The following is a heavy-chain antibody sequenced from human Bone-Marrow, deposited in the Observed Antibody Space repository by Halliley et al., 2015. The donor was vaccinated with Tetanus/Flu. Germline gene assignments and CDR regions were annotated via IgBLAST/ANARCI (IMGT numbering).Heavy chain of an antibody. CDR3: AKDPRSDPDLDY. J-gene: IGHJ4*02. V-gene: IGHV3-23*01. CDR1: GFTIRTYS. CDR2: ISISGGDT. Sequence: SGFTIRTYSMNWVRQAPGKGLEWVSTISISGGDTYYADSVKGRFTVSRDNSKNTLYLQMNSLRVEDTALYYCAKDPRSDPDLDYWDQGTLVTVSS.